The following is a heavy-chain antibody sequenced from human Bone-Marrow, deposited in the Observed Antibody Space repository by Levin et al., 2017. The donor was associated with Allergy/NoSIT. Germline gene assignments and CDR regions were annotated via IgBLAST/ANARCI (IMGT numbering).Heavy chain of an antibody. V-gene: IGHV1-24*01. CDR2: FDPEDGET. CDR1: GYSLTDLA. J-gene: IGHJ6*02. Sequence: ESLKISCKVSGYSLTDLAIHWVRQAPGKGLEWMGGFDPEDGETIYTQKFQGRVTMTEDTSTDTAYMELSSLRSEDTAVYFCARVSDDYYYGMDVWGQGTTVTVSS. CDR3: ARVSDDYYYGMDV.